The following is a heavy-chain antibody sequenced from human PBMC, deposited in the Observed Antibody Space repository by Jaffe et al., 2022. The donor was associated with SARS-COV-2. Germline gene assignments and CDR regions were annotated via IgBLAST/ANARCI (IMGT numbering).Heavy chain of an antibody. Sequence: EVQLVESGGGLVQPGRSLRLSCAASGFTFDDYAMHWVRQAPGKGLEWVSGISWNSGSIGYADSVKGRFTISRDNAKNSLYLQMNSLRAEDTALYYCAKDMGEWELLPSAFDYWGQGTLVTVSS. J-gene: IGHJ4*02. V-gene: IGHV3-9*01. D-gene: IGHD1-26*01. CDR2: ISWNSGSI. CDR1: GFTFDDYA. CDR3: AKDMGEWELLPSAFDY.